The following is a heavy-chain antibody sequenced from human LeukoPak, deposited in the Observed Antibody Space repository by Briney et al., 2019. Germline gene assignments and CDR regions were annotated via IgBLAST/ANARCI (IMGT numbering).Heavy chain of an antibody. V-gene: IGHV3-21*01. D-gene: IGHD3-22*01. CDR2: ISSSSSYI. CDR1: GFTFSSYS. CDR3: ARGTLIVGYFDY. Sequence: KPGGSLRLSCAASGFTFSSYSMNWVRQAPGKGLEWVSSISSSSSYIYYADSVKGRFTISRDNAKNSLYLQMNSLRAEDTAVYFCARGTLIVGYFDYWGQGTLVTVSS. J-gene: IGHJ4*02.